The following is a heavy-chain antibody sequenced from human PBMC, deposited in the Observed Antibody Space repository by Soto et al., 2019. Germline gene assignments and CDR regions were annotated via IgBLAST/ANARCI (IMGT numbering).Heavy chain of an antibody. V-gene: IGHV3-13*01. CDR2: IGTAGDT. Sequence: GGSLRLSCAASGFTFSSYDMHWVRQATGKGLEWVSAIGTAGDTYYPGSVKGRFTISRENAKNSLYLQMNSLRAGDTAVYYCARARSGGRPAYYYYGMDVWGQGTTVTVSS. CDR3: ARARSGGRPAYYYYGMDV. J-gene: IGHJ6*02. CDR1: GFTFSSYD. D-gene: IGHD2-15*01.